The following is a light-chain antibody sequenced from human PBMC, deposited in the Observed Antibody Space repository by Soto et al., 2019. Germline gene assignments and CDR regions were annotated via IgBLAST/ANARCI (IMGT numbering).Light chain of an antibody. V-gene: IGKV1-5*01. J-gene: IGKJ5*01. CDR2: DAS. Sequence: DFQMTQSPSTLSASVGDRVTITCRASQNIRSRLAWFQQKPGKAPKLLIYDASSLESGVPQRFSGSGSGTEFTLAVSSLQTDDFSTYYCQQYHSYRAFGQGTRLEIK. CDR3: QQYHSYRA. CDR1: QNIRSR.